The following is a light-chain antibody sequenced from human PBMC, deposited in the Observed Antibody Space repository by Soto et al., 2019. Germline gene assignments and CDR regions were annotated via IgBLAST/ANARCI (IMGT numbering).Light chain of an antibody. CDR3: QQYGSSPFT. CDR2: GIS. Sequence: EILLTQSPGTLSLSPGERATLSCRASQSVSSSYLAWYQQNPGQAPRLLIYGISRRATGISDRFSGSGSGTDFTLTINSLEPEDYAWYFCQQYGSSPFTFGPGTRVDVK. CDR1: QSVSSSY. J-gene: IGKJ3*01. V-gene: IGKV3-20*01.